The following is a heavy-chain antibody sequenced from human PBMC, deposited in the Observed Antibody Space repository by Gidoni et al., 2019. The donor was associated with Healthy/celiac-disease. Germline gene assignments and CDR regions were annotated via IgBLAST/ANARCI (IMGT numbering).Heavy chain of an antibody. D-gene: IGHD2-2*01. CDR3: ARDSIHASGMDV. V-gene: IGHV3-33*01. J-gene: IGHJ6*02. Sequence: QVQLVESGGGVVQPGRSLRLSCAASGFTFSSYGMHWVRQAPGKGLEWVAVIWYDGSNKYYADSVKGRFTISRDNSKNTLYLQMNSLRAEDTAVYYCARDSIHASGMDVWGQGTTVTVSS. CDR1: GFTFSSYG. CDR2: IWYDGSNK.